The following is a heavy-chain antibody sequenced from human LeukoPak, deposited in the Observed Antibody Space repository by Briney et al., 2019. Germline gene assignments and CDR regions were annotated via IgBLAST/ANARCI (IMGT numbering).Heavy chain of an antibody. J-gene: IGHJ2*01. CDR3: ATRIAAAAEGWYFDL. CDR2: IYTSGST. CDR1: GGSISSGSYY. Sequence: PSQTLSLTCTVSGGSISSGSYYWSWIRQPAGKGLEWIGRIYTSGSTNYNPSLKSRVTISVDTSKNQFSLKLSSVTAADTAVYYCATRIAAAAEGWYFDLWGRGTLVTVSS. V-gene: IGHV4-61*02. D-gene: IGHD6-13*01.